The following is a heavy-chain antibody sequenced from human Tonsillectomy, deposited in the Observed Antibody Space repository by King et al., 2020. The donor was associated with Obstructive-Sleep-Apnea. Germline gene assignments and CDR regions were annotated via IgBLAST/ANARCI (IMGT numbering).Heavy chain of an antibody. V-gene: IGHV3-30*18. Sequence: VQLVESGGGVVQPGRSLRLSCAASGFTFSSYGMHWVRQAPGKGLEWVAVISYDGSNKYYADSVKGRFTISRDNSKNTLYLQMNSLRAEDTAVYYCAKGGVASSSSLYYFDYWGQGTLVTVSS. CDR1: GFTFSSYG. D-gene: IGHD6-6*01. J-gene: IGHJ4*02. CDR2: ISYDGSNK. CDR3: AKGGVASSSSLYYFDY.